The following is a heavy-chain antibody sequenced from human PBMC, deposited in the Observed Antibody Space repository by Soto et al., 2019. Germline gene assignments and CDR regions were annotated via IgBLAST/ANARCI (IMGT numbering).Heavy chain of an antibody. D-gene: IGHD5-18*01. J-gene: IGHJ4*02. Sequence: ASVKVSCKASGYTFTSYAMHCVRQPPGQRLEWMGWINAGNGNTKYSQKFQGRVTITRDTSASTAYMELSSLRSEDTAVYYCARGLNGYLHYFDYWGQGTPVTVSS. CDR3: ARGLNGYLHYFDY. CDR2: INAGNGNT. CDR1: GYTFTSYA. V-gene: IGHV1-3*01.